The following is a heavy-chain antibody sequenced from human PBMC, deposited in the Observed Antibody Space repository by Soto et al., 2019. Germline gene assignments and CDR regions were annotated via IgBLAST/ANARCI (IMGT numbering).Heavy chain of an antibody. J-gene: IGHJ5*02. CDR2: ISAYNGNT. V-gene: IGHV1-18*01. Sequence: AASVKVSCKASGYTFTSYGISWVRQAPGQGLEWMGWISAYNGNTNYAQKLQGRVTMTTDTSTSTAYMELRSLRSDDTAVYYCARGIAAAGNNWFDPWGQGTLVTVSS. CDR3: ARGIAAAGNNWFDP. CDR1: GYTFTSYG. D-gene: IGHD6-13*01.